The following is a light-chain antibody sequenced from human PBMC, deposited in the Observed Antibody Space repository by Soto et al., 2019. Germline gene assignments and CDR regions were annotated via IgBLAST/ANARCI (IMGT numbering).Light chain of an antibody. Sequence: QAVVTQPPSVSGAPGQRGTISCTGSSSNIGAGYDVHWYQQLPGTAPKLLIFGNDNRPSGVPDRFSGSKYGTSASLAITGLQAEDETDYYCQSYDSTLSAWVFGGGTQLTVL. CDR1: SSNIGAGYD. J-gene: IGLJ3*02. CDR2: GND. CDR3: QSYDSTLSAWV. V-gene: IGLV1-40*01.